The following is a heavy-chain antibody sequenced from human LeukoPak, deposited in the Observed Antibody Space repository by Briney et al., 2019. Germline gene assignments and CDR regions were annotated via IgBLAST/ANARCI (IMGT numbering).Heavy chain of an antibody. CDR3: ARTGSTVTMLYPFDH. Sequence: GSVSLTCTVSGGSIRSYYWSWIRQPPGKGLEWIGYIYYSGSTNYNPSLKSRVSISVDTSKNQFSLKLSSVTAADTAVYYCARTGSTVTMLYPFDHWGQGTLVTVSS. CDR2: IYYSGST. J-gene: IGHJ4*02. D-gene: IGHD4-17*01. V-gene: IGHV4-59*01. CDR1: GGSIRSYY.